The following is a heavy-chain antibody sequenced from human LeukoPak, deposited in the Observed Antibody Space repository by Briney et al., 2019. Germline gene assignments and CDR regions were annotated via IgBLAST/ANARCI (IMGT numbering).Heavy chain of an antibody. D-gene: IGHD2-8*01. CDR2: IYPGDSDT. CDR1: GYSFTSYW. CDR3: ATTMGRRTPYDY. Sequence: GESLKISCKGSGYSFTSYWIAWVRQVPGKVLEWMGIIYPGDSDTTYSPSFQGQVTISADKSISTAYLQWSSLKASDTAMYYCATTMGRRTPYDYWGQGTLVTVSS. V-gene: IGHV5-51*01. J-gene: IGHJ4*02.